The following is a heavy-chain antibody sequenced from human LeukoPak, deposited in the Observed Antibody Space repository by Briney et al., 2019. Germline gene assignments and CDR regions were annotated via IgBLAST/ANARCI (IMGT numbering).Heavy chain of an antibody. J-gene: IGHJ6*03. Sequence: SVKVSRKASGGTFSSYPISWVRQAPGQGLEWMGGIIPLFVTPKYAQNFQGRVTITADESTSTAYMELSSLRSDDTAVYYCARGNNPPYNSYYFMDVWGKGTTVTVSS. CDR3: ARGNNPPYNSYYFMDV. V-gene: IGHV1-69*01. CDR1: GGTFSSYP. CDR2: IIPLFVTP. D-gene: IGHD1/OR15-1a*01.